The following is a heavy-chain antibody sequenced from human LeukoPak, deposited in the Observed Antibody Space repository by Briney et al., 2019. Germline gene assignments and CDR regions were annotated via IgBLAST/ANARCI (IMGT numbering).Heavy chain of an antibody. Sequence: GGSLRLSCSASGFTFSTYGMHWVCQAPDKGLEWVAFIRYDASNEYYTDSVKGRFTISRDNSKNTLYLQMNSLGVEDTAVYYCCGDFDYWGQGTLVTVSS. J-gene: IGHJ4*02. V-gene: IGHV3-30*02. D-gene: IGHD2-21*01. CDR3: CGDFDY. CDR2: IRYDASNE. CDR1: GFTFSTYG.